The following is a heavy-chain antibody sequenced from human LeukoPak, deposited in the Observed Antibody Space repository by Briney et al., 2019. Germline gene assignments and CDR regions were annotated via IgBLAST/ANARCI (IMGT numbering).Heavy chain of an antibody. CDR3: ARTAFWSGSIGPLDY. D-gene: IGHD3-3*01. CDR2: IYPGDSDT. J-gene: IGHJ4*02. V-gene: IGHV5-51*01. CDR1: GYSFTSYW. Sequence: GESLKISCKGSGYSFTSYWIGWVRQMPGKGLEWMGIIYPGDSDTRYSPSFQGQVTISADKSISTAYLQWSSLKASDTAMYYCARTAFWSGSIGPLDYWGQGTLVTVSS.